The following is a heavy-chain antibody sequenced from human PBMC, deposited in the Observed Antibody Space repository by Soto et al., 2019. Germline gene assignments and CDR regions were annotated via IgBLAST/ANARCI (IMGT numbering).Heavy chain of an antibody. D-gene: IGHD1-1*01. CDR3: ARDCRYSTYNWLDP. J-gene: IGHJ5*02. CDR1: GGSISSYY. CDR2: IYTSGST. Sequence: NPSETLSLTCTVSGGSISSYYWSWIRQPAGKGLEWIGRIYTSGSTNYNPSLKSRVTMSVDTSKNQFSLKLSSVTAADTAVYYCARDCRYSTYNWLDPWGQGTLVTVYS. V-gene: IGHV4-4*07.